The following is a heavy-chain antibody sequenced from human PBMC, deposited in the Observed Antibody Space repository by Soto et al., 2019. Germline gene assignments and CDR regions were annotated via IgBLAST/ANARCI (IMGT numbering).Heavy chain of an antibody. V-gene: IGHV3-48*03. Sequence: PGGSLRLSCAASGFTFSSYEMNWVRQAPGKGLEWVSYISSSGSNIDYADSVKGRFTISRDSAKNSLYLQMNSLRAEDTAVYYCARDPQPITMIRGYYYYAMDVWGQGTTVTVSS. CDR3: ARDPQPITMIRGYYYYAMDV. J-gene: IGHJ6*02. CDR1: GFTFSSYE. D-gene: IGHD3-10*01. CDR2: ISSSGSNI.